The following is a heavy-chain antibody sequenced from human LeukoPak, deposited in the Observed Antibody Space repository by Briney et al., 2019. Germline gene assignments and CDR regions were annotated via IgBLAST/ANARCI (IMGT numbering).Heavy chain of an antibody. CDR2: IKPDGNEK. D-gene: IGHD3-16*01. Sequence: PGGCLRLSCAASGFTFNNHWMTWVRQAPGKGLEWVANIKPDGNEKYYVDSVKGRFAISRDNAKNSLYLQMNSLRAEDTAVYYCAEGEAGFRGQGTLVTVSS. CDR3: AEGEAGF. J-gene: IGHJ4*02. V-gene: IGHV3-7*01. CDR1: GFTFNNHW.